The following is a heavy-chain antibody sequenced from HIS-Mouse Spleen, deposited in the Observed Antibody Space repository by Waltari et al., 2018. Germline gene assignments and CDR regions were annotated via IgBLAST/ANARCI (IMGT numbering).Heavy chain of an antibody. Sequence: QLQLQESGPGLVKPSETLSLTCTVSGGSISSSSYYWGWIRQPPGKGLEWIGSIHYSGGTYYKPSLKDRVTRSVDTSKSQFSLKLSSVTAADTAVYYCAREIPYSSSWYDWYFDLWGRGTLVTVSS. J-gene: IGHJ2*01. CDR3: AREIPYSSSWYDWYFDL. CDR1: GGSISSSSYY. V-gene: IGHV4-39*07. CDR2: IHYSGGT. D-gene: IGHD6-13*01.